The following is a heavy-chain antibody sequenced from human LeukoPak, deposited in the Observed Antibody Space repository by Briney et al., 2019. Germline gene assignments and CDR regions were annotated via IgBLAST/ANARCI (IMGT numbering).Heavy chain of an antibody. CDR3: ARTYYDFWSGYYHWFDP. Sequence: SETLSLTCTVSGGSISSSSYYWSWIRQPPGKGLEWIGYIYHSGSTYYNPSLKSRVTISVDTSKNQFSLKLSSVTAADTAVYYCARTYYDFWSGYYHWFDPWGQGTLVTVSS. CDR1: GGSISSSSYY. V-gene: IGHV4-30-2*01. CDR2: IYHSGST. J-gene: IGHJ5*02. D-gene: IGHD3-3*01.